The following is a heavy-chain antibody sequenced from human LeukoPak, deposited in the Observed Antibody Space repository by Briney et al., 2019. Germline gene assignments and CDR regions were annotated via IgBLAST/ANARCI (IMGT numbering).Heavy chain of an antibody. J-gene: IGHJ5*02. CDR2: IDKKDKGYATAT. CDR1: GFTFSGSA. Sequence: GGSLRLSCAASGFTFSGSAIHWFRQSSGKGLEWVGQIDKKDKGYATATAYAASVKGRFTISRDDSINTAYLQMKSLKTEDTALYYCTRDSGTYNWFDPWGQGTLVTVSS. CDR3: TRDSGTYNWFDP. V-gene: IGHV3-73*01. D-gene: IGHD1-26*01.